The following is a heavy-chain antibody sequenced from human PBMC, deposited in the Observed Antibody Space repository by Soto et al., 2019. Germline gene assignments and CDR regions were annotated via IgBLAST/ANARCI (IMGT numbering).Heavy chain of an antibody. CDR1: GGTFSSYA. D-gene: IGHD5-12*01. CDR3: ARDRYSGYKRGYNWFDP. CDR2: IIPIFGTA. J-gene: IGHJ5*02. V-gene: IGHV1-69*13. Sequence: SVKVSCKASGGTFSSYAISWVRQAPGQGLEWMGGIIPIFGTANYAQKFQGRVTITADECTSTAYMELSSLRSEDTAVYYCARDRYSGYKRGYNWFDPWGQGPLVAVSS.